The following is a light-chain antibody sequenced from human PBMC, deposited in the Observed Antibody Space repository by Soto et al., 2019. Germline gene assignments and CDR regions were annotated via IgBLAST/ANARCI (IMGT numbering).Light chain of an antibody. Sequence: ENQMTKSPSSFSASAGDRVTMTCLASQGITSWLAWYQQKPGKAPKLLIYAASTLQSGVPSRFSGSGSGTDFTLTISSLQPEDFATYYCQQANSFPVTFGQGTRLEI. V-gene: IGKV1-12*01. CDR2: AAS. CDR1: QGITSW. J-gene: IGKJ5*01. CDR3: QQANSFPVT.